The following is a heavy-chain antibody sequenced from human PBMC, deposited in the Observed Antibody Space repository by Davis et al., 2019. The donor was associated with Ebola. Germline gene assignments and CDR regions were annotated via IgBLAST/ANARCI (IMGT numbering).Heavy chain of an antibody. D-gene: IGHD3-16*01. Sequence: ASVKVSCKASGYTFTSYDINWVRQATGQGLEWMGWMNPNSGNTGYAQKFQGRVTMTEDTSTDTSYMELSSLRPEDTAVYYCASYRWGGDLDYWGQGTLVTVSS. J-gene: IGHJ4*02. CDR2: MNPNSGNT. V-gene: IGHV1-8*01. CDR3: ASYRWGGDLDY. CDR1: GYTFTSYD.